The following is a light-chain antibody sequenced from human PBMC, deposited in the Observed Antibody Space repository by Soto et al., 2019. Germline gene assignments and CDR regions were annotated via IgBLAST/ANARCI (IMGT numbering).Light chain of an antibody. J-gene: IGLJ2*01. Sequence: NFMLTQPHSVSESPGKTVTISCTRSSGSIASNYVQWYQQRPGSAPTTVIYEDNQRPSGVPDRFSGSIDSSPNSASLTISGLKTDNEPVYYCQSYDSSIVVFGGGTKLTVL. V-gene: IGLV6-57*04. CDR3: QSYDSSIVV. CDR2: EDN. CDR1: SGSIASNY.